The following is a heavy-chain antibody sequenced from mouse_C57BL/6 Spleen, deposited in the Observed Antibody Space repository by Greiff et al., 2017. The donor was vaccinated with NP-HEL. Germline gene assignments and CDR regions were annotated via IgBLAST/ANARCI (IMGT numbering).Heavy chain of an antibody. CDR3: ARGRITTDYFDY. Sequence: QVQLQQSGAELVRPGASVKLSCKASGYTFTDYYINWVKQRPGQGLEWIARIYPGSGNTYYNEKFKGKATLTAEKSSSTAYMQLSSLTSEDSAVYFCARGRITTDYFDYWGQGTTLTVSS. V-gene: IGHV1-76*01. J-gene: IGHJ2*01. D-gene: IGHD1-1*01. CDR2: IYPGSGNT. CDR1: GYTFTDYY.